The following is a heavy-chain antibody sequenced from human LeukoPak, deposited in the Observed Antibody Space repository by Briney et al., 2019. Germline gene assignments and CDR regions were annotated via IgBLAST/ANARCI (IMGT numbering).Heavy chain of an antibody. CDR1: GFTFSDYY. CDR2: ISSSGSTI. Sequence: PGGSLRLSCAASGFTFSDYYMSWIRQAPGKGLEWVSYISSSGSTIYYADSVKGRFTISRDNAKNSLYLQMNSLRAEDTAVYYCASLIVVVIDDAFDIWGQGTMVTVSS. D-gene: IGHD3-22*01. V-gene: IGHV3-11*01. CDR3: ASLIVVVIDDAFDI. J-gene: IGHJ3*02.